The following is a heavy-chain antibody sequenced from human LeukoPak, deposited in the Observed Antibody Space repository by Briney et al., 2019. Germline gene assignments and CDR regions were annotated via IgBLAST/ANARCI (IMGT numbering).Heavy chain of an antibody. J-gene: IGHJ2*01. Sequence: ASVKVSCKASGYTFTSYYMHWVRQAPGQGLEWMGIINPSGGSTSYAQKFQGRVTMTRDMSTSTVYMELSSLRSEDTAVYYCARDGPTYYYGSGSYPDGSKNWYFDLWGRGTLVTVSS. CDR1: GYTFTSYY. D-gene: IGHD3-10*01. CDR3: ARDGPTYYYGSGSYPDGSKNWYFDL. CDR2: INPSGGST. V-gene: IGHV1-46*01.